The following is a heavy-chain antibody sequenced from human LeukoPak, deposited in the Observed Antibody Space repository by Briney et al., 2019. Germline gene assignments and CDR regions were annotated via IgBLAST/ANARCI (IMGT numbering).Heavy chain of an antibody. CDR1: GFTFSSYS. J-gene: IGHJ1*01. CDR3: AKRGFRAPSGDDVLESLHL. D-gene: IGHD2-21*01. CDR2: LEYDGTS. Sequence: PGGSLRLSCAASGFTFSSYSMHWVRQTPGKGLEWVAFLEYDGTSNYLDSVKGRFTISRGNSESTLYLQMNSLQVEDTAIYYCAKRGFRAPSGDDVLESLHLWGQGTLVTVSS. V-gene: IGHV3-30*02.